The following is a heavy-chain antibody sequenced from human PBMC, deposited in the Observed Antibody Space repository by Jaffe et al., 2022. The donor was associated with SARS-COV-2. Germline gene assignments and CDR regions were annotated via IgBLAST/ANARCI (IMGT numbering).Heavy chain of an antibody. J-gene: IGHJ4*02. CDR1: GFTFSSYG. CDR3: AKAGPETYGAYSVGNYFDY. D-gene: IGHD4-17*01. CDR2: ISYDGSNK. Sequence: QVQLVESGGGVVQPGRSLRLSCAASGFTFSSYGMHWVRQAPGKGLEWVAVISYDGSNKYYADSVKGRFTISRDNSKNTLYLQMNSLRAEDTAVYYCAKAGPETYGAYSVGNYFDYWGQGTLVTVSS. V-gene: IGHV3-30*18.